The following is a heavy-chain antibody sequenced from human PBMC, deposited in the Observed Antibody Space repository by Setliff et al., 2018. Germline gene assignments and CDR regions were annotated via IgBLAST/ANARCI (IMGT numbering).Heavy chain of an antibody. Sequence: LGESLKISCKGSGYRFTSNWIGWVRQMPGKGLEWMGIIYPGDSDTRYSPSFQGQVTISADKSISTAYLQWSSLKASDTAMYYCARLATDYGDYESLNYFDYWGQGTLVTVSS. V-gene: IGHV5-51*01. CDR1: GYRFTSNW. D-gene: IGHD4-17*01. CDR3: ARLATDYGDYESLNYFDY. J-gene: IGHJ4*02. CDR2: IYPGDSDT.